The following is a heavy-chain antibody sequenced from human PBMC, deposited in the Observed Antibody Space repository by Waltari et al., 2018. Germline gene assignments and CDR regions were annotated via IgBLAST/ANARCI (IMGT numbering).Heavy chain of an antibody. V-gene: IGHV1-8*01. Sequence: QVQLVQSGAEVKKPGASVKVSCKASGYTFTSYDINWVRQATGQGLEWMGWMKPNIGNTGYAQKFQGRVTMTRNTSISTAYMELSSLRSEDTAVYYCARSEPRSGGYYYWGQGTLVTVSS. D-gene: IGHD3-22*01. CDR1: GYTFTSYD. CDR2: MKPNIGNT. J-gene: IGHJ4*02. CDR3: ARSEPRSGGYYY.